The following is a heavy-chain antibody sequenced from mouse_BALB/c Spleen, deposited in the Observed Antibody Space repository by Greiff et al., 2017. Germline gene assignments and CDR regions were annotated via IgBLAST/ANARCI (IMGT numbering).Heavy chain of an antibody. CDR2: IRNKANGYTT. V-gene: IGHV7-3*02. Sequence: EVQVVESGGGLVQPGGSLRLSCATSGFTFTDYYMSWVRQPPGKALEWLGFIRNKANGYTTEYSASVKGRFTISRDNSQSILYLQMNTLRAEDSATYYCARDSTGPDYWGQGTTLTVSS. CDR1: GFTFTDYY. CDR3: ARDSTGPDY. D-gene: IGHD4-1*01. J-gene: IGHJ2*01.